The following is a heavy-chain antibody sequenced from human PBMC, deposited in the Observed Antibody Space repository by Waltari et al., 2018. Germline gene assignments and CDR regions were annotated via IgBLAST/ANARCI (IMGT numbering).Heavy chain of an antibody. V-gene: IGHV4-34*01. J-gene: IGHJ4*02. CDR3: ARRPLDYDYVWGSYRARGFDY. CDR1: GGSFSGYY. Sequence: QVQLQQWGAGLLKPSETLSLTCAVYGGSFSGYYWSWIRQPPGKGLEWIGEINHSGSTNYNPSLKSRVTISVDTSKNQFSLKLSSVTAADTAVYYCARRPLDYDYVWGSYRARGFDYWGQGTLVTVSS. CDR2: INHSGST. D-gene: IGHD3-16*02.